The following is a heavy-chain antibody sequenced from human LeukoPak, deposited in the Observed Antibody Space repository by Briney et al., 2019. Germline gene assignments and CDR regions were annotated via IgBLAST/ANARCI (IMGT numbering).Heavy chain of an antibody. D-gene: IGHD3-22*01. CDR3: ARAPSRKDYYDSSGYYPPYYFDY. V-gene: IGHV3-66*01. Sequence: GGSLRLSCAASGFTVSSNYMSWVRQAPGKGLEWVSVIYSGGSTYYADSVKGRFTISRDNSKNTLYPQMNSLRAEDTAVYYCARAPSRKDYYDSSGYYPPYYFDYWGQGTLVTVSS. CDR1: GFTVSSNY. CDR2: IYSGGST. J-gene: IGHJ4*02.